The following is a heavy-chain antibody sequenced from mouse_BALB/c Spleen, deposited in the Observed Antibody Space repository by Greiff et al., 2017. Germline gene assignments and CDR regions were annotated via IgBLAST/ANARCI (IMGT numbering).Heavy chain of an antibody. D-gene: IGHD2-3*01. V-gene: IGHV5-12-2*01. J-gene: IGHJ2*01. CDR2: ISNGGGST. CDR1: GFTFSSYT. CDR3: ARPDDGYYVDY. Sequence: EVKVVESGGGLVQPGGSLKLSCAASGFTFSSYTMSWVRQTPEKRLEWVAYISNGGGSTYYPDTVKGRFTISGDNAKNTLYLQMSSLKSEDTAMYYCARPDDGYYVDYWGQGTTLTVSS.